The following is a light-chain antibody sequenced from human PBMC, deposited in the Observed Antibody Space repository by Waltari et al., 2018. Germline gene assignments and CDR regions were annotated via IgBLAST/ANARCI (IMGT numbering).Light chain of an antibody. Sequence: DIVMTQSPDSLAVSLGDRATISCKSCQSVLYSSNSKNYLAWFQQKPGQPPKLLLYWASTRESGVPDRFSGSGSGTDFTLTISSLQAEDVAVYYCQQYYTAPRTFGQGTKVEI. CDR2: WAS. J-gene: IGKJ1*01. CDR3: QQYYTAPRT. V-gene: IGKV4-1*01. CDR1: QSVLYSSNSKNY.